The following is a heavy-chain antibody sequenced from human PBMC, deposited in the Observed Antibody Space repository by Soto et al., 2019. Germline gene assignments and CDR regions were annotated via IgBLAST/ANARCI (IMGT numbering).Heavy chain of an antibody. CDR3: ARYCTNFDCLHLYYFDS. CDR2: VHFSGTT. Sequence: PSETLSPTGRGSDGSVMNGMYYCNWIRQPPEKGLEWLGNVHFSGTTIYNPSLMGRVTISVDISKNHVFLELTSVTAAAAAIHYCARYCTNFDCLHLYYFDSWAQGTQVTVSS. D-gene: IGHD2-8*01. CDR1: DGSVMNGMYY. J-gene: IGHJ4*02. V-gene: IGHV4-61*03.